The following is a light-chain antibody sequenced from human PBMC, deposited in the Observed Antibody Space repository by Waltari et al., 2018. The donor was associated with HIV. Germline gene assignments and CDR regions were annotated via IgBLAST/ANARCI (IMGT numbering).Light chain of an antibody. CDR1: SSAVADYHS. CDR3: CAYAAAHISYV. J-gene: IGLJ1*01. CDR2: DVS. Sequence: QSALTQPPSVSGSPAQSVTISCTGTSSAVADYHSVSCYQPHPGTAPKLIIFDVSQPPSGGPDRFSGSKSGSTASLTISGLQTEDEADYFCCAYAAAHISYVFGSGTKVAVL. V-gene: IGLV2-11*01.